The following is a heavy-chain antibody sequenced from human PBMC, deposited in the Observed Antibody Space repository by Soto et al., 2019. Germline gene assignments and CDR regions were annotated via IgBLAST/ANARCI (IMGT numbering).Heavy chain of an antibody. Sequence: GESLKISCAASGFTFSSYWMHWVRQAPGKGLVWVSRINSDGSSTSYADSVKGRFTISRDNAKNTLYLQMNSLRAEDTAVYYCARRRDPGIAAAGPYYYYYMDVWGKGTTVTVSS. CDR2: INSDGSST. CDR3: ARRRDPGIAAAGPYYYYYMDV. V-gene: IGHV3-74*01. J-gene: IGHJ6*03. CDR1: GFTFSSYW. D-gene: IGHD6-13*01.